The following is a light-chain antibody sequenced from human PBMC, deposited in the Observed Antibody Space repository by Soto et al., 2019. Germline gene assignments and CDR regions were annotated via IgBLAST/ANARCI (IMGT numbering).Light chain of an antibody. CDR3: QQYGSSVTWT. Sequence: EVVLTQSPGTVSLSPGERATLSCRASQSITSSYIAWYQQKPGQAPRLLISAASSRATGIPDRFSGSGSGTDFTLSISRLEPEDFAVYYCQQYGSSVTWTFGQGTKVEIK. CDR1: QSITSSY. J-gene: IGKJ1*01. CDR2: AAS. V-gene: IGKV3-20*01.